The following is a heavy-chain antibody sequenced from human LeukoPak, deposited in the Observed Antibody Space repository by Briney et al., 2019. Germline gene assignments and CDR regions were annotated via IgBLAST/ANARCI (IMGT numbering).Heavy chain of an antibody. CDR3: ANQADIVGEYYFDY. CDR2: ISGSGGST. V-gene: IGHV3-23*01. Sequence: GGSLRLSCAASGFTFSSYAMSWVRQAPRKGLEWVSAISGSGGSTYYADSVKGRFTISRDNSKNTLYLQMNSLRAEDTAVYYCANQADIVGEYYFDYWGQGTLVTVSS. J-gene: IGHJ4*02. D-gene: IGHD1-26*01. CDR1: GFTFSSYA.